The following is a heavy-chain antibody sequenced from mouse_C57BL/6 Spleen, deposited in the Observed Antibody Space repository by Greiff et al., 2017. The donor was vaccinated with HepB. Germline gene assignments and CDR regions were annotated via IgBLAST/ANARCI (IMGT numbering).Heavy chain of an antibody. CDR2: ISSGSSTI. J-gene: IGHJ3*01. CDR3: GRPTTMVTRSWFAY. D-gene: IGHD2-2*01. Sequence: EVMLVESGGGLVKPGGSLKLSCAASGFPFSDYGMHWVRQAPEKGLEWVAYISSGSSTIYYADTVKGRFTISRDNAKNPLFLQMTSLRSEDTAMYYCGRPTTMVTRSWFAYWGQGTLVTVSA. V-gene: IGHV5-17*01. CDR1: GFPFSDYG.